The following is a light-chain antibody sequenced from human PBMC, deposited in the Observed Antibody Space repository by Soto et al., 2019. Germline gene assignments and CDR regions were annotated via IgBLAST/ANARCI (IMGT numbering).Light chain of an antibody. V-gene: IGKV3-15*01. CDR1: QSVGAN. Sequence: EILMTQSPATLSVSPGERATLSCRASQSVGANLAWYQQKPGQAPRLLIYGASTRATGMPARFSGRGSGTDFTLTVSSLQSEDFAVYYCQQYNNWPQTFGQGTKVEI. CDR2: GAS. J-gene: IGKJ1*01. CDR3: QQYNNWPQT.